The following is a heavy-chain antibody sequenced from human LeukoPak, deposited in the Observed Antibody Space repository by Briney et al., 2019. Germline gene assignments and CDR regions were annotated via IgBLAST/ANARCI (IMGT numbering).Heavy chain of an antibody. Sequence: ASVKVSCKASGYTFTSYYMHWVRQAPGQGLEWMGLINPSGGSTSYAQKFQGRVTMTRDTSTSTVYMELSSLRSEDTAVYYCARDLERITIFGVVPLPYYYGMDVWGQGTTVTVSS. J-gene: IGHJ6*02. CDR2: INPSGGST. V-gene: IGHV1-46*01. CDR3: ARDLERITIFGVVPLPYYYGMDV. CDR1: GYTFTSYY. D-gene: IGHD3-3*01.